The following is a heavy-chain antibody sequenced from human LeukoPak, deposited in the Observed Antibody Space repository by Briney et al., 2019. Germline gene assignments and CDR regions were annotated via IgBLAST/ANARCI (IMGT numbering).Heavy chain of an antibody. J-gene: IGHJ6*02. D-gene: IGHD1-14*01. Sequence: GRSLRLSCAASGFTFSSYGMHWVRQAPGKGLEWVAVIWYDGSNKYYADSVKGRFTISRDSSKNTLYLQMNSLRAEDTAVYYCAREEPAAEYYYYYYGMDVWGQGTTVTVSS. CDR2: IWYDGSNK. CDR1: GFTFSSYG. CDR3: AREEPAAEYYYYYYGMDV. V-gene: IGHV3-33*01.